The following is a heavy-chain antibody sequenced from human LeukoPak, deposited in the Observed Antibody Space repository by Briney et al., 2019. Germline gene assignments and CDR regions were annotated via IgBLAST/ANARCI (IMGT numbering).Heavy chain of an antibody. CDR1: GFTFNSSS. CDR3: ASGENYGSGSYFTYFDH. V-gene: IGHV4-59*01. CDR2: IYYSGST. J-gene: IGHJ4*02. Sequence: GSLRLSCAASGFTFNSSSMNWIRQPPGKGLEWIGYIYYSGSTNYNPSLKSRVTISLDTSKNQFSLKLSSVTAADTAVYYCASGENYGSGSYFTYFDHWGQGTLVTVSS. D-gene: IGHD3-10*01.